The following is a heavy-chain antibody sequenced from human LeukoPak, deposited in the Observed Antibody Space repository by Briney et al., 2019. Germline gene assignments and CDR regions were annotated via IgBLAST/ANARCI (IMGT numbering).Heavy chain of an antibody. CDR3: ARDLSSDMLDY. D-gene: IGHD6-25*01. CDR2: IWYDGSNK. J-gene: IGHJ4*02. CDR1: GFTFSDYY. V-gene: IGHV3-33*08. Sequence: GGSLRLSCAASGFTFSDYYMSWIRQAPGKGLEWVAVIWYDGSNKYYADSVKGRFTISRDNSKNTLYLQMNSLRAEDTAVYYCARDLSSDMLDYWGQGTLVTVSS.